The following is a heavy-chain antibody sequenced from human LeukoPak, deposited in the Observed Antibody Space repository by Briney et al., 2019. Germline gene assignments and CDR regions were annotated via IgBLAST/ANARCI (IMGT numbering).Heavy chain of an antibody. CDR3: ARDRYGDGFAHLDY. D-gene: IGHD5-24*01. CDR2: ITPSGGT. Sequence: ASVKVSCKASGYTFTSYAIHWVRQAPGQGLEWMGWITPSGGTNYPQKFQGGVAITCDTSITTAYMDLSRLTFDDTAVYYCARDRYGDGFAHLDYWGQGALVTVSS. CDR1: GYTFTSYA. V-gene: IGHV1-2*02. J-gene: IGHJ4*02.